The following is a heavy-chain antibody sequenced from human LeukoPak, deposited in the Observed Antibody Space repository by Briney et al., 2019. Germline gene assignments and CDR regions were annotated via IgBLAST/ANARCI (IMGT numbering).Heavy chain of an antibody. CDR2: ISWDGGST. Sequence: GGSLRLSCAASGFTFDDYAMHWVRHAPGKGLEWVSLISWDGGSTYYADSVKGRFTISRDNSKNSLYLQMNSLRAEDTALYYCAKDTRGDFWSGYPGVGAFDIWGQGTMVTVSS. CDR1: GFTFDDYA. D-gene: IGHD3-3*01. V-gene: IGHV3-43D*03. J-gene: IGHJ3*02. CDR3: AKDTRGDFWSGYPGVGAFDI.